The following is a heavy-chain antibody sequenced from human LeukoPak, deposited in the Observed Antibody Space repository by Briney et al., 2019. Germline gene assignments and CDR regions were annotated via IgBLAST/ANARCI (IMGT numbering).Heavy chain of an antibody. V-gene: IGHV1-18*01. CDR2: ISAYNGNT. CDR1: GYTFTSYG. CDR3: ARDHRAMVRGVIDY. D-gene: IGHD3-10*01. J-gene: IGHJ4*02. Sequence: ASVTVSCKASGYTFTSYGISWVRQAPGQGLEWMGWISAYNGNTNYAQKLQGRVTMTTDTSTSTAYMELRSLRSDDTAVYYCARDHRAMVRGVIDYWGQGTLVTVSS.